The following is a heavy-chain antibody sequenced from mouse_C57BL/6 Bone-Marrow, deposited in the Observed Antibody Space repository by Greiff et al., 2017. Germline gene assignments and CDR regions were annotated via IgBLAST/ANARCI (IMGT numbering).Heavy chain of an antibody. CDR1: GYTFTSYW. J-gene: IGHJ3*01. D-gene: IGHD2-4*01. CDR2: IYIGNGYT. Sequence: VQLQQPGAELVKPGASVKLSCKASGYTFTSYWMHWVQQRPGQGLEWIGYIYIGNGYTEYNEKFKGKATLTSDTSSSTAYMQLSSLTSEDSAIYFCARSDDYDGTYDWGQGTLVTVSA. CDR3: ARSDDYDGTYD. V-gene: IGHV1-58*01.